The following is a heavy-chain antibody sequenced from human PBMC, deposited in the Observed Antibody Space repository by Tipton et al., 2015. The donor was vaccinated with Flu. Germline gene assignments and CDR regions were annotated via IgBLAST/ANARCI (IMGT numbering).Heavy chain of an antibody. CDR1: GFTFSNAW. Sequence: SLRLSCAASGFTFSNAWMSWVRQAPGKGLEWVGRIKSKTDGGTTDYAAPVKGRFTISRDDSKNTLYLQMNSLKTEDTAVYYCTAENLIGQQLAMVHYYYYYGMDVWGQGTTVTVSS. V-gene: IGHV3-15*01. CDR2: IKSKTDGGTT. J-gene: IGHJ6*02. D-gene: IGHD6-13*01. CDR3: TAENLIGQQLAMVHYYYYYGMDV.